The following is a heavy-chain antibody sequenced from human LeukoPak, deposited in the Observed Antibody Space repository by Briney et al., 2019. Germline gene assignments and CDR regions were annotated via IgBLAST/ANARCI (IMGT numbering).Heavy chain of an antibody. CDR1: GFTFSSYA. Sequence: PGGSLRLSCAASGFTFSSYAMSWVRQAPGKGLEWVSAISGSGGSTYYADSVKGRFTISRDNSKNTLYLQMNSLRAEDTAVYYCAKDFAPSSITMIVVVIGYYFDYWGQGTLVTVSS. V-gene: IGHV3-23*01. J-gene: IGHJ4*02. D-gene: IGHD3-22*01. CDR2: ISGSGGST. CDR3: AKDFAPSSITMIVVVIGYYFDY.